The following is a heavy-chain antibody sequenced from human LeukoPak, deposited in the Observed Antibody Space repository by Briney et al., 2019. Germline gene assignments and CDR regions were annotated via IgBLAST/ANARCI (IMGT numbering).Heavy chain of an antibody. D-gene: IGHD2-2*01. CDR2: INHSGST. J-gene: IGHJ5*02. Sequence: SETLSLTCAVYGGSFSGYYWSWIRQPPGKGLEWIGEINHSGSTNYNPSLKSRATISVDTSKNQFSLRLSSVTAADTAVYYCARGRTIIADYCSSTSCSHRRWFDPWGQGTLVTVSS. CDR3: ARGRTIIADYCSSTSCSHRRWFDP. CDR1: GGSFSGYY. V-gene: IGHV4-34*01.